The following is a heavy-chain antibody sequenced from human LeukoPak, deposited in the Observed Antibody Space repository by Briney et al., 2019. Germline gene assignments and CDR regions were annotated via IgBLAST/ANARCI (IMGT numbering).Heavy chain of an antibody. V-gene: IGHV1-2*06. CDR2: VNPKGGDT. CDR3: GRGIQSFDP. CDR1: GYTFTAYC. Sequence: ASVKVSCKASGYTFTAYCMHWVRQAPGQGLEWMGRVNPKGGDTNYAQKFQDRVTMTRDTSMSTAYMEISRLRYDDTAVYYCGRGIQSFDPWGQGTLVTVSS. J-gene: IGHJ5*02.